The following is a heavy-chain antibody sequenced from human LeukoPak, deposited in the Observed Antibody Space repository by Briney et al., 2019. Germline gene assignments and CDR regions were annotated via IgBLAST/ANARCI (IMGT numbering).Heavy chain of an antibody. CDR1: GFTFSSYA. J-gene: IGHJ2*01. Sequence: GGSLRLSCEASGFTFSSYAVHWVRQAPGKGLEWVAVISYDGGNKFYADSVKGRFTISRDSSRNTLFLHMNTLRAEDTAIYYCAKDRTVGASYWYFDLWGRGTLVTVSS. D-gene: IGHD1-26*01. CDR3: AKDRTVGASYWYFDL. V-gene: IGHV3-30*04. CDR2: ISYDGGNK.